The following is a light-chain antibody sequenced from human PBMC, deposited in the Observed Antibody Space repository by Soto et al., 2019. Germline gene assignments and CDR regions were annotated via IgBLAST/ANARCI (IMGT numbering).Light chain of an antibody. CDR1: QTISSW. J-gene: IGKJ1*01. CDR3: QQYKSFSWT. V-gene: IGKV1-5*03. Sequence: DIHMTQSPSTLSGSVGDRVTITCRASQTISSWLAWYQQKPGKAPKLLIYKASTLKSGVPSRFSGSGSGTEFTLTINSLQPDDFATYYCQQYKSFSWTFGRGTKVDIK. CDR2: KAS.